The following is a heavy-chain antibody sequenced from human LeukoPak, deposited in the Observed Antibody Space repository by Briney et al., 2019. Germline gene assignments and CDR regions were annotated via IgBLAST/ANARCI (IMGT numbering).Heavy chain of an antibody. D-gene: IGHD2-8*01. CDR3: ARTRSDYCTNGVCYNYYYYYYMDV. V-gene: IGHV4-34*01. Sequence: SETLSPTCAVYGGSFSGYYSSWNSQHPGNWMKWNGAINHRGSHNYNPSLKSRVTISVDTSKNQFSLKLSSVTAADTAVYYCARTRSDYCTNGVCYNYYYYYYMDVWGKGTTVTVSS. CDR1: GGSFSGYY. CDR2: INHRGSH. J-gene: IGHJ6*03.